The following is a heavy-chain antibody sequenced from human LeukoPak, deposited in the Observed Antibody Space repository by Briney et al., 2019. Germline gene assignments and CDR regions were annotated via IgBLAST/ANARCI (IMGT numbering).Heavy chain of an antibody. CDR1: GGSFSDYY. D-gene: IGHD6-13*01. CDR2: INHSGST. Sequence: SETLSLTCAVYGGSFSDYYWSWIRQSPGKGLEWIGEINHSGSTNYNPSLKSRVTMSVDTSKNQFSLRMKSVTAADTAVYYCMRRSLGQHLAWFFDYWGQGTLVTVSS. J-gene: IGHJ4*02. V-gene: IGHV4-34*01. CDR3: MRRSLGQHLAWFFDY.